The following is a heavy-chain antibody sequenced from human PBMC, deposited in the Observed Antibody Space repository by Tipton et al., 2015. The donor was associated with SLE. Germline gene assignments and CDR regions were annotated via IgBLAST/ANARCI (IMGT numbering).Heavy chain of an antibody. CDR1: GFTFRSYG. CDR3: ARGFNRREVDY. D-gene: IGHD2/OR15-2a*01. Sequence: SLRLSCVASGFTFRSYGMHWVRQAPGKGLEWVAFIRTDGTDKYYADSVKGRFTISRDNSKNTLHLQMNSLRAEDTAVYYCARGFNRREVDYWGQGTLVTVSS. J-gene: IGHJ4*02. V-gene: IGHV3-30*02. CDR2: IRTDGTDK.